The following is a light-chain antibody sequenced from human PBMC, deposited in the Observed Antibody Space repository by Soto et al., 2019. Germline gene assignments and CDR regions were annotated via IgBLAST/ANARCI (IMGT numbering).Light chain of an antibody. CDR3: QQYNNWPPWT. J-gene: IGKJ1*01. Sequence: ILMTQSPATLSVSPGERATLSCRASQSVSNNLAWYQQKPGQAPRLLIYDASTRATGIPARFSGSGSGTEFTLTISGLQSEDFAVYHCQQYNNWPPWTFGQGTKVGIK. V-gene: IGKV3-15*01. CDR2: DAS. CDR1: QSVSNN.